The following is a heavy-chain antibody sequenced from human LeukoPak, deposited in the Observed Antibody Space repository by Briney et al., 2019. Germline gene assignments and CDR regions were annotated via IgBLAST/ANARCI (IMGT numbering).Heavy chain of an antibody. CDR3: TRHDDSGSPSQPQGFGI. V-gene: IGHV4-39*01. CDR2: VHNSGTT. D-gene: IGHD4-17*01. Sequence: SETLSLTCTVSGGSISSSSTYWDWIRQPPGKGLEWIGSVHNSGTTYYTPSLKSRVAISVDGSNNQLSLRLSSVTAADSAVYYCTRHDDSGSPSQPQGFGIWGQGTMVTVSS. CDR1: GGSISSSSTY. J-gene: IGHJ3*02.